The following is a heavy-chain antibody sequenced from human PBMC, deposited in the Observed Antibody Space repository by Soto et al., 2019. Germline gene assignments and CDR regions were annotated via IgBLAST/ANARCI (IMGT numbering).Heavy chain of an antibody. CDR3: ARDPDSDASGYIFDY. Sequence: QVRLQESGPGLVKPSETLSLTCTVSGGSISTYYWTWIRQPPGKGLEWNGFSHHSGTTIYNPSLKGPVTISVDTSKNQLSLRLSSVTAADTAVYYCARDPDSDASGYIFDYWGQGTLVTVSS. J-gene: IGHJ4*02. CDR2: SHHSGTT. CDR1: GGSISTYY. V-gene: IGHV4-59*01. D-gene: IGHD3-3*01.